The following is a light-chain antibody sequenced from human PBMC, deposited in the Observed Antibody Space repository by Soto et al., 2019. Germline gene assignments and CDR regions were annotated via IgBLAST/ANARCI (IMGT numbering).Light chain of an antibody. CDR3: QQYNNWPKM. CDR2: SAS. CDR1: QSVTSN. Sequence: DIVMTQSPDSLAVSLGERATLSCRASQSVTSNYLAWYQQKPGQAPRLLIYSASTRATGIPARFSGSGSGTEFTLTISSLQSEDFAVYYCQQYNNWPKMFGQGTKVDIK. V-gene: IGKV3-15*01. J-gene: IGKJ1*01.